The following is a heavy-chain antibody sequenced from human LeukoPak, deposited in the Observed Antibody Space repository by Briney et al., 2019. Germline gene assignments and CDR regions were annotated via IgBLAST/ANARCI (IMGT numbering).Heavy chain of an antibody. J-gene: IGHJ4*02. CDR2: IFFGGST. CDR1: GGSISSNSYY. D-gene: IGHD2-2*01. CDR3: ARGVAVVPANHYYFDY. Sequence: SETLSLTCTVSGGSISSNSYYWGWIRQPPGKGLEWIGCIFFGGSTFYNPSLVSRGTISVDTSKNQFSLKLSSVTAADTAVYYFARGVAVVPANHYYFDYWGQGSLVTVSS. V-gene: IGHV4-39*01.